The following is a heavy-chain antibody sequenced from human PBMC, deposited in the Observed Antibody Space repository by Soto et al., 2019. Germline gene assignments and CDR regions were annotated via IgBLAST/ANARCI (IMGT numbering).Heavy chain of an antibody. V-gene: IGHV3-48*01. D-gene: IGHD3-22*01. J-gene: IGHJ2*01. CDR3: ARDSSAGMVMDWYFDL. Sequence: EVQLVESGGGLVQPGGSLRLSCAASGFTFSSYSMNWVRQAPGKGLEWVSYISSSSSTIYYADSVKGRFTISRDNAKNSLYLQMNSLRAEDTAVYYCARDSSAGMVMDWYFDLWGRGTLVTVSS. CDR1: GFTFSSYS. CDR2: ISSSSSTI.